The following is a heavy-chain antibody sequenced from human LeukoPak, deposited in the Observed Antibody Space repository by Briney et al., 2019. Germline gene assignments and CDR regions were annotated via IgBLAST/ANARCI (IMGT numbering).Heavy chain of an antibody. CDR1: GYTFTSYG. Sequence: GASVKVSCKASGYTFTSYGISWVRQAPGQGLEWMGWISAYNGATNYAQKFQGRVTMTRATSISTAYMELSRATSDDTAMYYCARDDSFQFDSWGQGTLVTVSS. V-gene: IGHV1-18*01. CDR3: ARDDSFQFDS. CDR2: ISAYNGAT. D-gene: IGHD5-18*01. J-gene: IGHJ4*02.